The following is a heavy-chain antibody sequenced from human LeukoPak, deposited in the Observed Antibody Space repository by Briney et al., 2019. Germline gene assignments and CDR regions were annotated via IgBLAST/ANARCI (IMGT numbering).Heavy chain of an antibody. Sequence: ASVKVSCKASGHIFNNFRISWVRQAPGQGLEWMGWISTNNGNTNYAQKFQGRVAMTTDTSTSIVYMELRSLRSDDTAIYYCTRDHFGGGNAATDSDYWGQGTLVTVSS. V-gene: IGHV1-18*01. CDR1: GHIFNNFR. CDR3: TRDHFGGGNAATDSDY. D-gene: IGHD6-13*01. CDR2: ISTNNGNT. J-gene: IGHJ4*02.